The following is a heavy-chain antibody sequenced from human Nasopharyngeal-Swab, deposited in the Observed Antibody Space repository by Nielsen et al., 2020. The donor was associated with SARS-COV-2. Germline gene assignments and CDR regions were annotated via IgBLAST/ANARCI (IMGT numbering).Heavy chain of an antibody. J-gene: IGHJ6*03. CDR3: ARDRRDGYNYYYYYYMDV. D-gene: IGHD5-24*01. V-gene: IGHV4-4*02. Sequence: VRQAPGKGLEWIGEIYHSGSTNYNPSLKSRVTISVDTSKNQFSLKLSSVTAADTAVYYCARDRRDGYNYYYYYYMDVWGKGTTVTVSS. CDR2: IYHSGST.